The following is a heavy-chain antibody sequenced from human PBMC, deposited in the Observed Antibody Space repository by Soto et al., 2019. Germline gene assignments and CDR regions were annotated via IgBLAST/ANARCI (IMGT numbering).Heavy chain of an antibody. V-gene: IGHV5-10-1*01. J-gene: IGHJ6*02. CDR2: IDPSDSYT. CDR3: ASFYYSSGYYPYGMDV. Sequence: GESLKISCKGSGYSFTSYWISWVRQMPGKGLEWMGRIDPSDSYTNYSPSFQGHVTISADKSISTAYLQWSSLKASDTAMYYCASFYYSSGYYPYGMDVWGQGTTVTVSS. CDR1: GYSFTSYW. D-gene: IGHD3-22*01.